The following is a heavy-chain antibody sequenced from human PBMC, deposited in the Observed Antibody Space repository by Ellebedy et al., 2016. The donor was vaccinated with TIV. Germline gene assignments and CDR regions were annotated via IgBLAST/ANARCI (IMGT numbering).Heavy chain of an antibody. V-gene: IGHV3-21*01. CDR3: ARDLQQWLVRYYYYGMDV. Sequence: GGSLRLXXAASGFTFSSYSMNWVRQAPGKGLEWVSSISSSSSYIYYADSVKGRFTISRDNAKNSLYLQMNSLRAEDTAVYYCARDLQQWLVRYYYYGMDVWGQGTTVTVSS. CDR2: ISSSSSYI. D-gene: IGHD6-19*01. J-gene: IGHJ6*02. CDR1: GFTFSSYS.